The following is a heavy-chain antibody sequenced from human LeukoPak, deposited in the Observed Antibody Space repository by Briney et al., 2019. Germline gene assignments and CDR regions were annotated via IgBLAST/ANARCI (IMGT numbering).Heavy chain of an antibody. J-gene: IGHJ3*02. CDR2: IYYSGST. Sequence: SETLSLTCTVSGGSISSYYWSWIRQPPGKGLEWIGYIYYSGSTNYNPSLKSRVTISVDTSKNQFSLKLSSVTAADTAVYYCAKYNRNYFAFDIWGQGTMVTVSS. V-gene: IGHV4-59*01. CDR3: AKYNRNYFAFDI. CDR1: GGSISSYY. D-gene: IGHD1-7*01.